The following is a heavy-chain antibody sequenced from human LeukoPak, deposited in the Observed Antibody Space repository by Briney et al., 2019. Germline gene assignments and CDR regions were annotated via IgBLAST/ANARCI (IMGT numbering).Heavy chain of an antibody. CDR2: INYSGST. Sequence: SETLSLTCAVYGGSFSGYYWSWIRQPPGKGLEWIGEINYSGSTNYNPSLKSRVTISVDTSKNQFSLKLSSVTAADTAVYYCARLRTYCSGGSCSQHWGQGTLVTVSS. D-gene: IGHD2-15*01. CDR1: GGSFSGYY. CDR3: ARLRTYCSGGSCSQH. J-gene: IGHJ1*01. V-gene: IGHV4-34*01.